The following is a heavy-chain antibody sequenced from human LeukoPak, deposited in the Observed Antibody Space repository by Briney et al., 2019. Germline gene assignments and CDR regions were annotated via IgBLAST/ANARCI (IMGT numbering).Heavy chain of an antibody. CDR1: GYTFTGYY. CDR3: AKDPGGDYGDYQNWYFDL. J-gene: IGHJ2*01. CDR2: INPNSGGT. V-gene: IGHV1-2*02. D-gene: IGHD4-17*01. Sequence: GASVKVSCKASGYTFTGYYMHWVRQAPGQGLEWMGWINPNSGGTNYAQKFQGRVTMTRDTSISTAYMELSRLRSDDTAVYYCAKDPGGDYGDYQNWYFDLWGRGTLVTVSS.